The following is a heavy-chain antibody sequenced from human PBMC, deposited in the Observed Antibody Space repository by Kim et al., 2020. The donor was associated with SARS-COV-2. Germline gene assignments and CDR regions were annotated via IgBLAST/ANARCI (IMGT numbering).Heavy chain of an antibody. D-gene: IGHD2-21*02. V-gene: IGHV1-46*01. J-gene: IGHJ6*02. CDR3: ARVGGGDCYKVCYYYGMDV. CDR1: GYTFTSYY. CDR2: INPSGGST. Sequence: ASVKVSCKASGYTFTSYYMHWVRQAPGQGLEWMGIINPSGGSTSYAQKFQGRVTMTRDTSTSTVYMELSSLRSEDTAVYYCARVGGGDCYKVCYYYGMDVWGQGTTVTVSS.